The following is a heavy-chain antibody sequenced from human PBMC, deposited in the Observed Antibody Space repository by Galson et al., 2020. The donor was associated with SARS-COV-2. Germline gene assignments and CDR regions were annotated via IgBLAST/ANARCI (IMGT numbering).Heavy chain of an antibody. CDR2: ISWNSGSI. V-gene: IGHV3-9*01. D-gene: IGHD2-2*02. CDR1: GFTFDDYA. Sequence: GGSLRLSCAASGFTFDDYAMHWVRQAPGKGLEWVSGISWNSGSIGYADSVKGRFTISRDNAKNSLYLQMNSLRAEDTALYYCAKDKGAGACSSTSCYTWGLGYYYMDVWGKGTTVTVSS. CDR3: AKDKGAGACSSTSCYTWGLGYYYMDV. J-gene: IGHJ6*03.